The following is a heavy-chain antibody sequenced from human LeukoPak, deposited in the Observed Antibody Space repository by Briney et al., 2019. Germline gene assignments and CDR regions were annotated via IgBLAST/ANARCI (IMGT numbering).Heavy chain of an antibody. CDR1: GGSISRYY. J-gene: IGHJ6*03. Sequence: SETLSLTCTVSGGSISRYYWSWIRQPAGKGLEWIGHIYRSGDTKYNPSLKSRVTMSVDTSKNQFSLKLSSVTAADTAVYYCARGKRAGYCSGGSCYSYRAYYYYMDVWGKGTTVTVSS. CDR2: IYRSGDT. V-gene: IGHV4-4*07. D-gene: IGHD2-15*01. CDR3: ARGKRAGYCSGGSCYSYRAYYYYMDV.